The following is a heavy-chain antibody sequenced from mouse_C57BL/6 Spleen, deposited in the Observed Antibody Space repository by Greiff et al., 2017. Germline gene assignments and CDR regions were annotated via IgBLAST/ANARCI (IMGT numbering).Heavy chain of an antibody. J-gene: IGHJ3*01. CDR3: ARERDWDYDAVSFAY. CDR1: GYTFTSYW. V-gene: IGHV1-55*01. CDR2: IYPGSGST. D-gene: IGHD2-4*01. Sequence: QVQLKQPGAELVKPGASVKMSCKASGYTFTSYWITWVKQRPGQGLEWIGDIYPGSGSTNYNEKFKSKATLTVDTSSSTAYMQLSSLTSEDSAVYYCARERDWDYDAVSFAYWGQGTLVTVSA.